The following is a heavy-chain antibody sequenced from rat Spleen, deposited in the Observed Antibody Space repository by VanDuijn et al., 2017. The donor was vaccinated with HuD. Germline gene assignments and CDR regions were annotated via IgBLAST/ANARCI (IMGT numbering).Heavy chain of an antibody. J-gene: IGHJ2*01. CDR2: IWTGGST. D-gene: IGHD1-12*01. CDR3: GRANRDSYAHFDY. V-gene: IGHV2-43*01. CDR1: GFSLTSYH. Sequence: QVQLRESGPGLVQPSQTLSLTCTVSGFSLTSYHVSWVRQPPGKGLEWMGVIWTGGSTAYNSFFKSRLSISRDISKSQVFLKMNSLQTEDTATYYCGRANRDSYAHFDYWGQGVMVTVSS.